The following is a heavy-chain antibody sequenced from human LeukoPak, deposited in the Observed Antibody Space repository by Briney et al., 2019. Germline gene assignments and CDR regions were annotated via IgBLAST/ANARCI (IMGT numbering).Heavy chain of an antibody. CDR2: INHNGST. J-gene: IGHJ4*02. V-gene: IGHV4-34*01. CDR3: PRGRRYFDY. CDR1: GGSFSGYY. Sequence: SETLSLTCAVYGGSFSGYYWSWIRQPPGKGLEWIGEINHNGSTNYNPSLKSRVTISVDTSKNQFSLKLSSVTAADTAVYYCPRGRRYFDYWGQGALVTVSS.